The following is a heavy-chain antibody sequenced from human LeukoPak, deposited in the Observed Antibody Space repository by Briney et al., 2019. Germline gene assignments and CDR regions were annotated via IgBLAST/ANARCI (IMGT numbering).Heavy chain of an antibody. J-gene: IGHJ4*02. V-gene: IGHV3-30-3*01. Sequence: GGSLRLSCAASGFTFSSNAMHWVRQAPGKRLEWVAVISYDGSNKYYADSVKGRFTISRDNSKNTLYLQMNSLRAEDTAVYYCAREGGSSYFDYWGQGTLVTVSS. CDR3: AREGGSSYFDY. CDR1: GFTFSSNA. CDR2: ISYDGSNK. D-gene: IGHD1-26*01.